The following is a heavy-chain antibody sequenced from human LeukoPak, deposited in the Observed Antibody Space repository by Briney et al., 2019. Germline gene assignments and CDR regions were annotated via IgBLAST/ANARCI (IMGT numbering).Heavy chain of an antibody. D-gene: IGHD2-21*02. V-gene: IGHV3-30*18. Sequence: GRSLRLSCAASGFTFSTYGMHWVRQTPGKGLEWVAVMSYDGSNIYYGDSVKGRFTIPRDNSKNTLYLQMNNLRVEDTALYYCAKVTPGSTARKSGLDYWGQGTLVTVSS. CDR1: GFTFSTYG. CDR3: AKVTPGSTARKSGLDY. CDR2: MSYDGSNI. J-gene: IGHJ4*02.